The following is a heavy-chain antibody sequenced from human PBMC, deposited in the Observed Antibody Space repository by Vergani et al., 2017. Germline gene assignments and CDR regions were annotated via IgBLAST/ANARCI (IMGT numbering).Heavy chain of an antibody. J-gene: IGHJ2*01. CDR1: GFSIDNGYY. CDR3: ARVGHLVAVTGEGPSLDL. Sequence: QVQLQESGPGLVKPSETLSLTCAVSGFSIDNGYYWDWIRQPPGKGLEWIGSIYRTGRTHFNPSLKSRVTISVDTSNNHFSLRLKSLTAADTAVYYCARVGHLVAVTGEGPSLDLWGRGTLVTVSS. V-gene: IGHV4-38-2*01. CDR2: IYRTGRT. D-gene: IGHD2-21*02.